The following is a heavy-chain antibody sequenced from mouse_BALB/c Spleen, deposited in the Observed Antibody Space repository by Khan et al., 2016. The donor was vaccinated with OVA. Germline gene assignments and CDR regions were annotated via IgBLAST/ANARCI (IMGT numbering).Heavy chain of an antibody. D-gene: IGHD1-2*01. CDR3: ARSPLLRLWCPY. CDR2: INPSTGYT. Sequence: QVQLQQSGAELAKPGASVKMSCKASGYTFTSYWMHWVKQRPGQGLEWIGYINPSTGYTEYNQKFKDKATLTADKSSSTAYIQLNSLTSEDSAVYYCARSPLLRLWCPYWGQGTLVTVAA. CDR1: GYTFTSYW. J-gene: IGHJ3*01. V-gene: IGHV1-7*01.